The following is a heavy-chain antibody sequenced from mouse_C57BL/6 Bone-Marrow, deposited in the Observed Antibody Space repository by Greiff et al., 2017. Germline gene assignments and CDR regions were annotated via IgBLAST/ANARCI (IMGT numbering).Heavy chain of an antibody. D-gene: IGHD1-1*01. Sequence: VKLQESGAELAKPGASVKLSCKASGYTFTSYWMHWVKQRPGQGLEWIGYINPSSSYTKYNQKFKDKATLTADKSSSTAYMQLSSLTYEDSAVYYCARWITTVVEGFAYWGQGTLVTVSA. CDR1: GYTFTSYW. CDR3: ARWITTVVEGFAY. V-gene: IGHV1-7*01. CDR2: INPSSSYT. J-gene: IGHJ3*01.